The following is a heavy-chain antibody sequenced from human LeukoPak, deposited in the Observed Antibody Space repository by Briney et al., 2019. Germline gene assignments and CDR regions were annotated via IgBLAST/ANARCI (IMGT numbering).Heavy chain of an antibody. CDR3: ARGLYQYYYYYGMDV. D-gene: IGHD2-2*01. CDR1: GVSISSYY. CDR2: IYYSGST. J-gene: IGHJ6*02. V-gene: IGHV4-59*12. Sequence: SETLSLTCTVSGVSISSYYWSWIRQPPGKGLEWIGYIYYSGSTSYNPSLKSRVTISVDTSKNQFSLKLSSVTAADTAVYYCARGLYQYYYYYGMDVWGQGTTVTVSS.